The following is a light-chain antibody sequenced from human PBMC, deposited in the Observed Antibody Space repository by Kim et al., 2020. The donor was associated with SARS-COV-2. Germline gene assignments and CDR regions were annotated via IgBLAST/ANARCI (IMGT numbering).Light chain of an antibody. CDR1: KLGDKY. CDR3: QAWDSSTAV. CDR2: QHT. V-gene: IGLV3-1*01. Sequence: SYELTQPPSVSVSPGQTASITCSGSKLGDKYAYWYQKKPGQSPVLVIYQHTKRPSGISQRFSGSSSGNTATLTISWAQTMDEADYYCQAWDSSTAVFGGGTQLTVL. J-gene: IGLJ3*02.